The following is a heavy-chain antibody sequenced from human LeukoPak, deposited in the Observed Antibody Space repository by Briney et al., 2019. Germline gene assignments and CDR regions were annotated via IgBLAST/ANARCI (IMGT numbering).Heavy chain of an antibody. CDR3: ARAPDPREFHFEY. J-gene: IGHJ4*02. CDR2: IYDSGSS. V-gene: IGHV4-59*01. CDR1: GASMRSYY. D-gene: IGHD3-10*01. Sequence: SETLSVTCTVSGASMRSYYWNWIRQPPGKGLEWIGYIYDSGSSNYNPSLKSRVTISADTSKNQFSLKLTSVTAADTAVYYCARAPDPREFHFEYWGQGSVVTVSS.